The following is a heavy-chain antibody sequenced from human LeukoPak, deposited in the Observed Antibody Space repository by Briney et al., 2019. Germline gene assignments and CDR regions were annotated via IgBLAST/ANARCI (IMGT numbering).Heavy chain of an antibody. D-gene: IGHD3-22*01. V-gene: IGHV4-61*02. J-gene: IGHJ3*02. CDR2: ISSSGST. CDR1: GDSISSGDYY. Sequence: PSQTLSLTCTVSGDSISSGDYYWSWIRQPAGTGLEWIVRISSSGSTNYNPSLKSRVTISVDTSKNQFSLKLSSVTAADTAVYFCARGPYSYDSSGAFDIWGQGTMVTVSS. CDR3: ARGPYSYDSSGAFDI.